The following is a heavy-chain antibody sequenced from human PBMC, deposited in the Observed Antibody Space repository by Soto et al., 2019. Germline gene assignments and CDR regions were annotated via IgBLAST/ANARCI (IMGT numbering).Heavy chain of an antibody. V-gene: IGHV3-20*04. CDR2: VNWNGGST. Sequence: EVQLVESGGGVLRPGGSLRLSCAASGFTFDDYGMSWARQAPGKGLEWVSGVNWNGGSTGYADSVKGRFTISRDNAKNSLYVQIIGLRADDTAFYSCVRGGRMNFDYRGQGALVTVSS. D-gene: IGHD3-16*01. CDR1: GFTFDDYG. J-gene: IGHJ4*02. CDR3: VRGGRMNFDY.